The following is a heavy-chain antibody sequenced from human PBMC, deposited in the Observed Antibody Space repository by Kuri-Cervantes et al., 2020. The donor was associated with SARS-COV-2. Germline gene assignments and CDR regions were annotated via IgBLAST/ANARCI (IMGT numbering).Heavy chain of an antibody. D-gene: IGHD5-18*01. V-gene: IGHV3-74*01. CDR2: INPDGSYT. CDR3: ARESRYSFGFRGYFQH. CDR1: GFTFSGHW. J-gene: IGHJ1*01. Sequence: ETLSLTCAASGFTFSGHWIHWVRQAPGKGLVWVSRINPDGSYTNNADSVKGRLTISRGNAKNSLYLQMNSLRAEDTAVYYCARESRYSFGFRGYFQHWGQGTLVTVSS.